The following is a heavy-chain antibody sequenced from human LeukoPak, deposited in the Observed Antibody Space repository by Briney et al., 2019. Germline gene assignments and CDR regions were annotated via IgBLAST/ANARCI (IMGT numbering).Heavy chain of an antibody. CDR1: GFTFSSYA. CDR2: ISYDGSNK. J-gene: IGHJ4*02. CDR3: ARDPSIAVAGTNPDY. V-gene: IGHV3-30*04. D-gene: IGHD6-19*01. Sequence: GGSLRLSCAASGFTFSSYAMHWVRQTPGKGLEWVTVISYDGSNKYYADSVKGRFTISRDNSKNTLYLQMNSLRAEDTAVYYCARDPSIAVAGTNPDYWGQGTLVTVSS.